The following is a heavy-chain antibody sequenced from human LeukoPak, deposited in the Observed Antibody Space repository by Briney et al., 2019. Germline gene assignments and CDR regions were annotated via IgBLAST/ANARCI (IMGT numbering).Heavy chain of an antibody. CDR2: INNVGSHI. CDR3: TTETYYYDSSGYDY. CDR1: GFTFSSSA. D-gene: IGHD3-22*01. J-gene: IGHJ4*02. Sequence: PGGSLRLSCAASGFTFSSSAMNWVRQAPGKGLEWVSSINNVGSHIYYADSVKGRFTISRDNAKNSLYLQMNSLKTEDTAVYYCTTETYYYDSSGYDYWGQGTLVTVSS. V-gene: IGHV3-21*03.